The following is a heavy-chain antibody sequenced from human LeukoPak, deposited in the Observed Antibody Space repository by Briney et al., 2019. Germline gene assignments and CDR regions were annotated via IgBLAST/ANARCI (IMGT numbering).Heavy chain of an antibody. CDR2: ISGSSSTI. D-gene: IGHD2-15*01. CDR1: GFTFSSYS. Sequence: GGSLRLSCAASGFTFSSYSMNWVRQAPGKGLEWVSYISGSSSTIYYADFVKGRFTISRDNAKNSLYLQMNSLRAEDTAVYYCARGGYYFDYWGQGTLVTVSS. V-gene: IGHV3-48*01. J-gene: IGHJ4*02. CDR3: ARGGYYFDY.